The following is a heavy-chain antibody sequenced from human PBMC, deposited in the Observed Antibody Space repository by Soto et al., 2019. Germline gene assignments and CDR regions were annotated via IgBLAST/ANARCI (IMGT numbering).Heavy chain of an antibody. Sequence: SETLSLTCTVSGGSISSGGYYWSWIRQHPGKGLEWIGYIYYSGSTYYNPSLKSQVTISVDTSKKQYTLKLSSVTAADTSVYYFARGYCSGGSCYSGWFDPWGQGTLVTVSS. CDR3: ARGYCSGGSCYSGWFDP. V-gene: IGHV4-31*01. D-gene: IGHD2-15*01. J-gene: IGHJ5*02. CDR2: IYYSGST. CDR1: GGSISSGGYY.